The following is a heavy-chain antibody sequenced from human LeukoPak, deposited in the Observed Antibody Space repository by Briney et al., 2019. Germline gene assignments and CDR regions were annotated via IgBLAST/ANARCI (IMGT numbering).Heavy chain of an antibody. V-gene: IGHV3-48*04. CDR2: ISSAGSSI. CDR1: GFTFSSYW. Sequence: PGGSLRLSCAASGFTFSSYWMSWVRQAPGKGLEWVSYISSAGSSIVYADSVKGRFTISRDNAKNSLFLQMNSLRAEDTAVYYCARARGTGPGAHFDYWGQGTPVIVSS. CDR3: ARARGTGPGAHFDY. D-gene: IGHD3-10*01. J-gene: IGHJ4*02.